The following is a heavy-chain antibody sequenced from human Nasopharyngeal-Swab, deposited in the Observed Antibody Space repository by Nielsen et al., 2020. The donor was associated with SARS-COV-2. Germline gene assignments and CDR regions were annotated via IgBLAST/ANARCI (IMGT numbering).Heavy chain of an antibody. CDR2: IYPLDSDT. CDR1: GYSFTSYW. CDR3: VRPEGVATSFKYYFQYGMDV. D-gene: IGHD5-12*01. V-gene: IGHV5-51*01. Sequence: GESLKISCKGSGYSFTSYWIAWVRQIPGKGLEWMGIIYPLDSDTSYSPSFHGQVTISADKSISTAYLQWSSLKASDTAMYYCVRPEGVATSFKYYFQYGMDVWGQGTMVTVPS. J-gene: IGHJ6*02.